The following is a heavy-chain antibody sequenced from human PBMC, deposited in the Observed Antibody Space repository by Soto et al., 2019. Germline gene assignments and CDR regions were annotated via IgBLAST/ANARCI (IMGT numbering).Heavy chain of an antibody. Sequence: SETLSLTCAVYGGSFSGYYWSWIRQPPGKGLEWIGEINHSGSTNYNPSLKSRVTISVDTSKNQFSLKLSSVTAADTAVYYCARGELRTYYYGSGKDPHFDYWGQGTLVTVSS. J-gene: IGHJ4*02. CDR1: GGSFSGYY. CDR2: INHSGST. CDR3: ARGELRTYYYGSGKDPHFDY. D-gene: IGHD3-10*01. V-gene: IGHV4-34*01.